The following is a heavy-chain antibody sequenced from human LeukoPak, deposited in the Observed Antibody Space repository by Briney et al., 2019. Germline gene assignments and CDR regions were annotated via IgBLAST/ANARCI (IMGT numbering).Heavy chain of an antibody. V-gene: IGHV3-7*01. J-gene: IGHJ4*02. Sequence: PGGSLRLSCAASGFTFSDYWMTWVRQAPGKGLEWVANIKPDGSEKYYVDSVKGRFTISRDNAKNSLYLQMDSLRVDDTAVYYCARGRGFDSWGQGALVTISS. CDR1: GFTFSDYW. CDR2: IKPDGSEK. CDR3: ARGRGFDS.